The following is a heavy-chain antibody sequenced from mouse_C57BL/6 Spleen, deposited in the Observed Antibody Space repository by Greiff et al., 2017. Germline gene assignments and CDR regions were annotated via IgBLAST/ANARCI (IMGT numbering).Heavy chain of an antibody. D-gene: IGHD2-4*01. J-gene: IGHJ3*01. CDR3: ARNYYDYDRSWAY. Sequence: EVQLQQSGPEQVKPGDSVKISCKASGYSFTGYFMNWVMQSHGKSLEWIGRINPYNGDTFYNQKFKGKATLTVDKSSSTAHMELRSLTSEDSAVYYCARNYYDYDRSWAYWGQGTLVTVSA. V-gene: IGHV1-20*01. CDR1: GYSFTGYF. CDR2: INPYNGDT.